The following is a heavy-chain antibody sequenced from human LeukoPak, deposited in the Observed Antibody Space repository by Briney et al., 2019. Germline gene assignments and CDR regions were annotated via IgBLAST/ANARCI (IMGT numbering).Heavy chain of an antibody. CDR2: ISSNGGST. CDR1: GFTFSSYA. Sequence: GGPLRLSCAASGFTFSSYAMHWVRQAPGKGLEYVSAISSNGGSTYYANSVKGRLTISRDNSKNTLYLQMGSLRAEDMAVYYCARDGVYCSGGSCYSVSAFDIWGQGTMVTVSS. J-gene: IGHJ3*02. D-gene: IGHD2-15*01. V-gene: IGHV3-64*01. CDR3: ARDGVYCSGGSCYSVSAFDI.